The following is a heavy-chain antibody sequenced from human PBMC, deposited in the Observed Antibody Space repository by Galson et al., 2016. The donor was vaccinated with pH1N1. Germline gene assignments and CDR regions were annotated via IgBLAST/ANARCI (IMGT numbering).Heavy chain of an antibody. J-gene: IGHJ4*02. CDR3: AHGPYSSSSVGDWGY. CDR1: EFSFTTTGVY. D-gene: IGHD6-6*01. CDR2: IYWDGDK. V-gene: IGHV2-5*02. Sequence: PALVKPTQTLTLTCTFSEFSFTTTGVYVGWIRQPPGKAREWLAVIYWDGDKRYSPSLENRVTIAQVTSKNQVVLTVSNMSPGDTATYYCAHGPYSSSSVGDWGYWGQGTLVTVSS.